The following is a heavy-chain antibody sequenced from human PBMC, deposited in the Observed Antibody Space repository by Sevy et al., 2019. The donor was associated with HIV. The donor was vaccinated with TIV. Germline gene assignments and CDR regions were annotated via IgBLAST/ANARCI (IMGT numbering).Heavy chain of an antibody. CDR1: GFTFSSYA. CDR3: AKDSARGYGDYTFDY. J-gene: IGHJ4*02. CDR2: ISGSGGST. V-gene: IGHV3-23*01. Sequence: GGFLRLSCAASGFTFSSYAMSCVRQAPGKGLEWVSAISGSGGSTYYADSVKGRFTISRDNSKITLYLQMNSLRAEDAAVYYCAKDSARGYGDYTFDYWGQGTLVTVSS. D-gene: IGHD4-17*01.